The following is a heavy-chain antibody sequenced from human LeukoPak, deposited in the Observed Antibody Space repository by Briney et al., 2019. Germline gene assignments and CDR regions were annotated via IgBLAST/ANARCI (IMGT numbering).Heavy chain of an antibody. Sequence: SVKVSCKASGGTFSSYAISWVRQAPGQGLERMGGIIPIFGTANYAQKFQGRVTITADESTSTAYMELSSLRSEDTAVYYCARIVSGSYGAFDIWGQGTMVTVSS. CDR2: IIPIFGTA. V-gene: IGHV1-69*13. D-gene: IGHD1-26*01. CDR3: ARIVSGSYGAFDI. CDR1: GGTFSSYA. J-gene: IGHJ3*02.